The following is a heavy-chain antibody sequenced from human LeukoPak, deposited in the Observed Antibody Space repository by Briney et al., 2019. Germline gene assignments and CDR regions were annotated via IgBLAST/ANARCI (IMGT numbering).Heavy chain of an antibody. CDR1: GGSFSGYY. J-gene: IGHJ4*02. V-gene: IGHV4-34*01. D-gene: IGHD7-27*01. CDR2: INHSRST. Sequence: SETLSLTCAVYGGSFSGYYWSWIRQPPGKGLEWIGEINHSRSTNYNPSLKSRVTISVDTSKNQFSLKLSSVTAADTAVYYCARGDWGSGLFDYWGQGTLVTVSS. CDR3: ARGDWGSGLFDY.